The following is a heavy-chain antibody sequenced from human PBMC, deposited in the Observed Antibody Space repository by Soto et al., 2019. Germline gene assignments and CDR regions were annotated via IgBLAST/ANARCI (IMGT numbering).Heavy chain of an antibody. CDR2: IYYSGST. CDR3: AHCYRRNWFDL. D-gene: IGHD5-18*01. CDR1: GGSLSSYY. V-gene: IGHV4-59*01. Sequence: SETLSLTCTVSGGSLSSYYWWWIRQPPGKGLEWIGYIYYSGSTNYNPSLKSRVTISVDTSKNQFSLKLSSVAAADTAVYYCAHCYRRNWFDLWGQRTTVTVSS. J-gene: IGHJ5*02.